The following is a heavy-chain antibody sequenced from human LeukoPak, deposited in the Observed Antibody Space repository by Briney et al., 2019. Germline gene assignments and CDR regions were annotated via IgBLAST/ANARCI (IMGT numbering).Heavy chain of an antibody. D-gene: IGHD3-10*01. Sequence: NTSETLSLTCAVYGGSFSGYYWSWIRQPPGKGLEWIGEINHSGSTNYNPSLKSRVTISVDTSKNQFSLKLSSVTAADTAVYYCARGGVTLGYWGQGTLVTVSS. V-gene: IGHV4-34*01. CDR2: INHSGST. J-gene: IGHJ4*02. CDR1: GGSFSGYY. CDR3: ARGGVTLGY.